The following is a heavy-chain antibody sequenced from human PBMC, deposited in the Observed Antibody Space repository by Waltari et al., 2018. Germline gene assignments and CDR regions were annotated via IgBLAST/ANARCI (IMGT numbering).Heavy chain of an antibody. CDR2: IHHSGSI. CDR3: VRGKMYSRPYFDY. J-gene: IGHJ4*02. CDR1: GESFIGYY. V-gene: IGHV4-34*01. D-gene: IGHD6-13*01. Sequence: QMQLQQWGAGLLKPSETLSLTCAVSGESFIGYYWNWIRQPPGRGLEWIGEIHHSGSINYTPSLEGRVTISQDMSKNQFSLKLTSVTAADTAVYYCVRGKMYSRPYFDYWGQGTLVTVSS.